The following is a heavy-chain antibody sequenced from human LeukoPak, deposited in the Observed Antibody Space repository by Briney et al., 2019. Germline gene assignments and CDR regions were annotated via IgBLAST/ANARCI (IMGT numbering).Heavy chain of an antibody. CDR2: INSNSGDT. CDR1: GYSFTGYY. CDR3: ARDQGDYYCTSTSCSGGAFDF. J-gene: IGHJ3*01. D-gene: IGHD2-2*01. Sequence: ASVKVSCKASGYSFTGYYLHWVRQAPGQGLEWMGWINSNSGDTKFAQKFQGRVTMTRDTSISEAYMELSSLISDDMAVYYCARDQGDYYCTSTSCSGGAFDFWGQGTMVTVSS. V-gene: IGHV1-2*02.